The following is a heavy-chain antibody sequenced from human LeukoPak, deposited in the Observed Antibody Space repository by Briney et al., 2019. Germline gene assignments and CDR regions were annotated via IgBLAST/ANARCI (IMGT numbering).Heavy chain of an antibody. CDR3: ARVDSSGYYNYFDY. V-gene: IGHV3-20*01. J-gene: IGHJ4*02. CDR2: INWSGGST. Sequence: PGGSLRLSCAASGFTFDDYGMSWVRQAPGKGLGWVSGINWSGGSTGYADSVKGRFTISRDNAKNSLYLQMNSLRAEDTALYHCARVDSSGYYNYFDYWGQGTLVTVSS. D-gene: IGHD3-22*01. CDR1: GFTFDDYG.